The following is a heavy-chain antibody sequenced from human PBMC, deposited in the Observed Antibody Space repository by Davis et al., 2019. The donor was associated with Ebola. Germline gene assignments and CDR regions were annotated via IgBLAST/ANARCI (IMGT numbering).Heavy chain of an antibody. Sequence: GESLKISCAASGFTFSSYAMHWVRQAPGKGLEWVAVISYDGSNKYYADSVKGRFTISRDNSKNTLYLQMNSLRAEDTAVYYCARWDYGLDYGMDVWGQGTTVTVSS. D-gene: IGHD4-17*01. CDR3: ARWDYGLDYGMDV. CDR2: ISYDGSNK. V-gene: IGHV3-30-3*01. J-gene: IGHJ6*02. CDR1: GFTFSSYA.